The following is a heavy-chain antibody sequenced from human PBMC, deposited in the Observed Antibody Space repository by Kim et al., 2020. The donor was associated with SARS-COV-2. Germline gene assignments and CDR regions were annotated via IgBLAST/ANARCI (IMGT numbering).Heavy chain of an antibody. CDR2: INRDGSEK. J-gene: IGHJ3*02. V-gene: IGHV3-7*01. Sequence: GGSLRLSCAASGFAFRTYWMSWVRQAPGKGLEWVANINRDGSEKNYVNSVRGRFTISRDNAKNSLYVQMNSLRAEDTAVYYCRSYGVGFDIWGQGTMVTVSS. CDR1: GFAFRTYW. D-gene: IGHD3-16*01. CDR3: RSYGVGFDI.